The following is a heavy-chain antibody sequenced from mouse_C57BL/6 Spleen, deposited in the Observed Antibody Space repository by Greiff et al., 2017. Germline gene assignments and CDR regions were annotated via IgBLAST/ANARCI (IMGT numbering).Heavy chain of an antibody. Sequence: EVKLLESGGDLVKPGGSLKLSCAASGFTFSSYGMSWVRQTPDKRLEWVATISSGGSYTYYPASVKGRFTISQDNAKNTLYLQMSSLKSEDTAMDYWARGRRRDYFDNWGQGTSLTVSS. J-gene: IGHJ2*02. CDR1: GFTFSSYG. CDR3: ARGRRRDYFDN. CDR2: ISSGGSYT. V-gene: IGHV5-6*01.